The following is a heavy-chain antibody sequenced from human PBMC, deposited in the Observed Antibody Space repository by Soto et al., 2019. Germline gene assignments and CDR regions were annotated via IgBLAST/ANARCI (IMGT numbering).Heavy chain of an antibody. CDR1: GFTFSVNW. CDR3: ARGGEKQWLAIDF. V-gene: IGHV3-74*01. D-gene: IGHD6-19*01. J-gene: IGHJ4*02. Sequence: EVQLVESGGGLVQPGGSLRLSCAASGFTFSVNWMYWVRQAPGKGLVWVSRINSDGSTTNYADSVRGRFTISRDNAKNTLYLQMNSLRAEDTAVYYCARGGEKQWLAIDFWGQGTLVTVSS. CDR2: INSDGSTT.